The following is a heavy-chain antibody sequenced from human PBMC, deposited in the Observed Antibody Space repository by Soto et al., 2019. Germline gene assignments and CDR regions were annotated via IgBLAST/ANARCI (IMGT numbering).Heavy chain of an antibody. J-gene: IGHJ4*02. CDR1: GGCISSSSYY. V-gene: IGHV4-39*01. D-gene: IGHD3-9*01. CDR3: ARQPRILTGYSGHFDS. CDR2: IYYSGGG. Sequence: AGALSLTCAVSGGCISSSSYYWGWIRQPPGKGLEGIGSIYYSGGGYYDPALKSRVTISVDTSKNQFSLKLSSVTAADTAVYYCARQPRILTGYSGHFDSSGQGTLVTVSS.